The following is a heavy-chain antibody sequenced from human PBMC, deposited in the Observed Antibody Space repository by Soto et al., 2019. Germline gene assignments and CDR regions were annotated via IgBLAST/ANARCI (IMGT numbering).Heavy chain of an antibody. J-gene: IGHJ6*03. CDR2: INPNSGGT. Sequence: ASVKVSCKASGYTFTGYYMHWVRQAPGQGLEWMGWINPNSGGTNYAQKFQGWVTMTRDTSISTAYVELSRLRSDDTAVYYCARGVGGYCSSTSCYGGWAGYYYYYYMDVWGKGTTVTVSS. V-gene: IGHV1-2*04. CDR3: ARGVGGYCSSTSCYGGWAGYYYYYYMDV. CDR1: GYTFTGYY. D-gene: IGHD2-2*03.